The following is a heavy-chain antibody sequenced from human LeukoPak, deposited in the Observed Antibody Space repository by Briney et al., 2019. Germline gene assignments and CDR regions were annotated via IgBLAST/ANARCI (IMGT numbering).Heavy chain of an antibody. Sequence: GRSVTVSCKASGYTFTSYGISWVRQAPGQGLEWMGWISAYNGNTNYAQKLQGRVTMTTDTSTSTAYMELRSLRSDDTAVYYCARDKAYYYDSSGYPDAFDIWGQGTMVTVSS. D-gene: IGHD3-22*01. V-gene: IGHV1-18*01. J-gene: IGHJ3*02. CDR1: GYTFTSYG. CDR2: ISAYNGNT. CDR3: ARDKAYYYDSSGYPDAFDI.